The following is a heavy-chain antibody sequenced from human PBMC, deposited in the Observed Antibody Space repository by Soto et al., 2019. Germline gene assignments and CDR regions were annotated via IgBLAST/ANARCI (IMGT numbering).Heavy chain of an antibody. V-gene: IGHV1-2*04. CDR2: VNPKRGYA. J-gene: IGHJ2*01. CDR1: GYKFTDYY. Sequence: QVVLVQSGAEVKKPGDSVKVSCKSSGYKFTDYYIHWVRQAPGQGPEWMGWVNPKRGYAVYAQKFQGWVTMTRDTATTTAYLEVNRLKPDDTAVYFCARDPGLPGRYWYFDLWGRGTLVTVSS. CDR3: ARDPGLPGRYWYFDL. D-gene: IGHD3-9*01.